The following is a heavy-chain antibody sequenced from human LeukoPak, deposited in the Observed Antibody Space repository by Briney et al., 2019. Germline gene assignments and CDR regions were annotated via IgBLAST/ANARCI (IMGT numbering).Heavy chain of an antibody. CDR2: LYSAGST. CDR1: GFIVSNNF. J-gene: IGHJ4*02. Sequence: AGGSLRLSCAASGFIVSNNFMSWVRQAPGKGLEWVSVLYSAGSTFYVDSVKGRFTISRDNSKNMLFLQMNSLRVEDTAIYYCAGSPWDGIRGVGLDYLDYWGGGTLVTVSS. V-gene: IGHV3-53*01. CDR3: AGSPWDGIRGVGLDYLDY. D-gene: IGHD1-26*01.